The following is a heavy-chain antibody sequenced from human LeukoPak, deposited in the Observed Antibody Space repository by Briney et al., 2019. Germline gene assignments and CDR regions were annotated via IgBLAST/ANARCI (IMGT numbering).Heavy chain of an antibody. CDR2: IYYSGST. CDR3: SIRGPLYCSSTSCYYYYYMDV. J-gene: IGHJ6*03. D-gene: IGHD2-2*01. Sequence: SETLSLTCTVSGGSISGSSYYWGWIRQPPGKGLEWIGSIYYSGSTYYNPSLKSRVTISVDTSKNQFSLKLSSVTAADTAVYYCSIRGPLYCSSTSCYYYYYMDVWGKGTTVTVSS. CDR1: GGSISGSSYY. V-gene: IGHV4-39*01.